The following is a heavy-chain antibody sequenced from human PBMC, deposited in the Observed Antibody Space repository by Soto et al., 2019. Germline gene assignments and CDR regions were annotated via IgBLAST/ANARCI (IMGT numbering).Heavy chain of an antibody. CDR1: GGSFSGYY. CDR2: INHSGST. Sequence: SETLSLTCAVYGGSFSGYYWSWIRQPPGKGLEWIGEINHSGSTNYNPSLKSRVTISVDTSKNQFSLKLSSVTAADTAVYYCARGGRYDFWSGYYFLRWFDPWGQGTLVTVSS. D-gene: IGHD3-3*01. V-gene: IGHV4-34*01. CDR3: ARGGRYDFWSGYYFLRWFDP. J-gene: IGHJ5*02.